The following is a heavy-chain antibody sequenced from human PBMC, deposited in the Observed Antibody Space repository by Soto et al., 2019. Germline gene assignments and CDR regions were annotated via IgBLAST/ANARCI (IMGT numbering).Heavy chain of an antibody. Sequence: PGWSLILLCAASGFAFSIYWISCVRQAPGKGLEWVANIKQDGSEKYYVDSVKGRFTISRDNAKNSLYLQMNSLRAEDTAVYYCAGPAGSSGWYLPFDAFDIWGQGTMVTVSS. CDR1: GFAFSIYW. CDR3: AGPAGSSGWYLPFDAFDI. D-gene: IGHD6-19*01. V-gene: IGHV3-7*01. CDR2: IKQDGSEK. J-gene: IGHJ3*02.